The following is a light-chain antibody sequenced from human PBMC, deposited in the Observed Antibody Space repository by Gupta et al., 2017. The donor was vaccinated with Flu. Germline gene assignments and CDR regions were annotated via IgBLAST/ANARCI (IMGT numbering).Light chain of an antibody. CDR1: QSIRTW. CDR2: KAS. CDR3: QQYNSYWYS. V-gene: IGKV1-5*03. J-gene: IGKJ2*03. Sequence: PSTLSASIGDRVTITCRASQSIRTWLAWYQQKPGKTPKLLIYKASFLESGVPSRFSGGGSGTEFTLTISSLQPDDFATYYCQQYNSYWYSFAQGTKLEIK.